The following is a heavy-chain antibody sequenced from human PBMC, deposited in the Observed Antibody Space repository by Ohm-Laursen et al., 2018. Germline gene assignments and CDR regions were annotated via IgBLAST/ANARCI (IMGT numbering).Heavy chain of an antibody. CDR1: GFAFSSYE. CDR2: IGNTGSTI. Sequence: SLRLSCAASGFAFSSYEMNWVRQAPGKGLEWVSHIGNTGSTIYYADSVKGRFTISRDNAKNTLYLQMNSLRAEDTAVYYCAKRVGEVSWYLYYYGMDVWGQGTTVTVSS. CDR3: AKRVGEVSWYLYYYGMDV. J-gene: IGHJ6*02. D-gene: IGHD6-13*01. V-gene: IGHV3-48*03.